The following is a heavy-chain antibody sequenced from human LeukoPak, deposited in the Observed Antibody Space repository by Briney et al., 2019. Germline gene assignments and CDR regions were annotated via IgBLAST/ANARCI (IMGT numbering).Heavy chain of an antibody. CDR1: GGSITTSYY. CDR3: ARGTLYRGWSYYLDF. Sequence: SVTLSLTCTVSGGSITTSYYWAWIRQFPGKGLEWIGSIYYSGSTYYNPSLKRRVTISLDTSKNQFSLNLSSVSAADTALYYCARGTLYRGWSYYLDFWGQGSQVTVSS. V-gene: IGHV4-39*07. D-gene: IGHD6-19*01. CDR2: IYYSGST. J-gene: IGHJ4*02.